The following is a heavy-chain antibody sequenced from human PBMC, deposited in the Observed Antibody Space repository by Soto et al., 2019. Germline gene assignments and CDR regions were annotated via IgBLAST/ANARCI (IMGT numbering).Heavy chain of an antibody. Sequence: PGGSLRLSCVASGFTFSTSDMHWVRQAPGQGLEWVAVVSYDERNIHYADSVKGRFSVSRDNSKNTLFLHMNSLRAEDTAVYFCAKLVDKSLDDYWGQGALVTVSS. CDR2: VSYDERNI. V-gene: IGHV3-30*18. CDR3: AKLVDKSLDDY. J-gene: IGHJ4*02. CDR1: GFTFSTSD. D-gene: IGHD3-16*01.